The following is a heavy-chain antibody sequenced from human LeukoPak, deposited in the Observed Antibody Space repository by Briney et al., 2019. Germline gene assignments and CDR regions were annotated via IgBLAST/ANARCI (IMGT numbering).Heavy chain of an antibody. Sequence: SETLSLTCTVSDGSISSGDYYWTWIRQPPGKVLEWIGYISYSGNTYYNPSLKSRLTISLDTSKRQFSLKLTSVTAADTAMYYCARHPGGDWFDPWGQGTLVTVSS. CDR1: DGSISSGDYY. J-gene: IGHJ5*02. V-gene: IGHV4-30-4*01. D-gene: IGHD3-10*01. CDR2: ISYSGNT. CDR3: ARHPGGDWFDP.